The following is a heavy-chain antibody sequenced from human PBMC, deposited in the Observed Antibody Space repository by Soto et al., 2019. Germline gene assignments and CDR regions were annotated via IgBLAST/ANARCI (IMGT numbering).Heavy chain of an antibody. CDR3: ARHIPIPIFGVVIMNYYYYGMDV. CDR2: IYYSGST. D-gene: IGHD3-3*01. CDR1: GGSISSSSYY. J-gene: IGHJ6*02. V-gene: IGHV4-39*01. Sequence: QLQLQESGPGLVKPSETLSLTCTVSGGSISSSSYYWGWIRQPPGKGLEWIGSIYYSGSTYYNPSLKSRVTISVDTSKNQFSLKLSSVTAADTAVYYCARHIPIPIFGVVIMNYYYYGMDVWGQGTTVTVSS.